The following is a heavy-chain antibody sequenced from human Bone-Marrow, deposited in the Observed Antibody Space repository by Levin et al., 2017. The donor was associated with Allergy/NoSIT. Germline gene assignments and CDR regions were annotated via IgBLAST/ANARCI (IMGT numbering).Heavy chain of an antibody. V-gene: IGHV3-30*04. Sequence: GGSLRLSCAASGFTFNYFALHWVRQAPGKGLEWVAVISDDGRYDYYAPFARGRFTISRDTAENTLYLQMDGLRNEDTAVYSCARDSPSAAPEILADGTDSNFDYWGQGTLVTVSS. CDR3: ARDSPSAAPEILADGTDSNFDY. CDR1: GFTFNYFA. J-gene: IGHJ4*02. D-gene: IGHD5-24*01. CDR2: ISDDGRYD.